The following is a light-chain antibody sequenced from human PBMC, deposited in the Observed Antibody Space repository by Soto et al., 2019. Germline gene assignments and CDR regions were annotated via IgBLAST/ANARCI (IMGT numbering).Light chain of an antibody. Sequence: DIQLTQSPSFLSASVGDRVTITCRASQGISSYLAWYQQKPGKAPKLLIYAASTLQSGVPSRFSGSGSGTEFTLTLSSLQPEDFATYYCQQFNSYPRTFGQGTKLEIK. J-gene: IGKJ2*01. V-gene: IGKV1-9*01. CDR1: QGISSY. CDR3: QQFNSYPRT. CDR2: AAS.